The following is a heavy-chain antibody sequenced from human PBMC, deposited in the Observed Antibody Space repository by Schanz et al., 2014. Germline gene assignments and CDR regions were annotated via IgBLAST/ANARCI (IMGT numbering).Heavy chain of an antibody. CDR2: MIGSGSSV. CDR1: GFTFSIYG. V-gene: IGHV3-23*04. CDR3: AKDGRLPYYGTGSDFDY. J-gene: IGHJ4*02. Sequence: EGQLVESGGGLVQPGGSLRLSCAASGFTFSIYGMSWVRQAPGKGLEWVSRMIGSGSSVFYADSVKGRFTISRDNLKNTVYLQMNSLRAGDTAVYYCAKDGRLPYYGTGSDFDYWGQGTLVTVSS. D-gene: IGHD3-22*01.